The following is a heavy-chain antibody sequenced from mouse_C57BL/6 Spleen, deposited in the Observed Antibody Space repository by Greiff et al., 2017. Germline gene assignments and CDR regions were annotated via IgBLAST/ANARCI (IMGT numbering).Heavy chain of an antibody. D-gene: IGHD2-5*01. CDR1: GFTFSSYA. J-gene: IGHJ2*01. CDR2: ISDGGSYT. CDR3: ARAESNYGEDY. Sequence: EVQVVESGGGLVKPGGSLKLSCAASGFTFSSYAMSWVRQTPEKRLEWVATISDGGSYTYYPDNVKGRFTISRDNAKNNLYLQMSHLKSEDTAMYYCARAESNYGEDYWGQGTTLTVSS. V-gene: IGHV5-4*01.